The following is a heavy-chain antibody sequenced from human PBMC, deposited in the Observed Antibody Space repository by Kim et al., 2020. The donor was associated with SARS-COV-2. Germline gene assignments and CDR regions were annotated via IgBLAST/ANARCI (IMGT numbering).Heavy chain of an antibody. V-gene: IGHV1-2*02. CDR3: ARALPHSGYGLYVYYFDY. Sequence: ASVKVSCKASGYTFTGYYMHWVRQAPGQGLEWMGWINPNSGGTNYAQKFQGRVTMTRDTSISTAYMELSRLRSDDTAVYYCARALPHSGYGLYVYYFDYWGQGTLVTVSS. J-gene: IGHJ4*02. CDR2: INPNSGGT. CDR1: GYTFTGYY. D-gene: IGHD5-12*01.